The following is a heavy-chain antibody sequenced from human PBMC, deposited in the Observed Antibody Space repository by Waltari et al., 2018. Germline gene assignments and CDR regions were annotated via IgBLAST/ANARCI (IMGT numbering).Heavy chain of an antibody. CDR1: GGSISSGGYY. Sequence: QVQLQESGPGLVKPSQTLSLTCTVSGGSISSGGYYWSWIRQHPGKGLEWIGYIYHSGSTYYNPSLKSRVTISVDRSKNQFSLKLSSVTAADTAVHYCARDSNWGKAFDIWGQGTMVTVSS. CDR2: IYHSGST. J-gene: IGHJ3*02. CDR3: ARDSNWGKAFDI. D-gene: IGHD7-27*01. V-gene: IGHV4-31*03.